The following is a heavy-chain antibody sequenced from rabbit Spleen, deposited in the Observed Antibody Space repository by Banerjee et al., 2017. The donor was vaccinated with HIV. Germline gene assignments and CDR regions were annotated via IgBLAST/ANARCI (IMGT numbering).Heavy chain of an antibody. D-gene: IGHD2-1*01. CDR2: IYGGVIGST. J-gene: IGHJ4*01. CDR1: GVSFSSNHY. Sequence: EESGGDLVKPGASLTLTCTASGVSFSSNHYMCWVRQAPGKGLECIACIYGGVIGSTYYATWAKGRFTISKTSSTTVTLQMTSLTAADTATYFCARGSATMTMVITGFYFNLWGPGTLVTVS. CDR3: ARGSATMTMVITGFYFNL. V-gene: IGHV1S40*01.